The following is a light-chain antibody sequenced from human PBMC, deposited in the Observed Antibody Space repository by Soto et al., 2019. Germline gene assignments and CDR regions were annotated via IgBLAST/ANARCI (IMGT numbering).Light chain of an antibody. Sequence: QSVLTQPASVSGSPGQSITISCTGTSSDVGGYNSVSWYQQHPGKAPKLMIYEVNNRPSGVSDRFSGSKSGNTASLTISGLQAEDEADYYCSSYTSNSTLVFGGGTKLTVL. J-gene: IGLJ3*02. CDR3: SSYTSNSTLV. V-gene: IGLV2-14*01. CDR2: EVN. CDR1: SSDVGGYNS.